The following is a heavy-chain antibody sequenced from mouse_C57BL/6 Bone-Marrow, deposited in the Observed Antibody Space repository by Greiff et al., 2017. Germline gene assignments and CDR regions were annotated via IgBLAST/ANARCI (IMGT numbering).Heavy chain of an antibody. D-gene: IGHD2-3*01. CDR1: GYTFTSYW. CDR2: IHPNSGST. CDR3: ARSRGGLLPSWYFDV. V-gene: IGHV1-64*01. Sequence: QVQLQQPGAELVKPGASVKLSCKASGYTFTSYWMHWVKQRPGQGLEWIGMIHPNSGSTNYNEKFKSKATLTVDKSATTAYMQLSSLTSEDSAVYYCARSRGGLLPSWYFDVWGTGTTVTVSS. J-gene: IGHJ1*03.